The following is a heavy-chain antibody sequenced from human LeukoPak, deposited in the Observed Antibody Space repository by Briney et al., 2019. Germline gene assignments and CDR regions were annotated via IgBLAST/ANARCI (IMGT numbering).Heavy chain of an antibody. CDR2: ISWNSGNI. CDR3: AKMSGYNSGWYDY. J-gene: IGHJ4*02. CDR1: GLTFVEYA. D-gene: IGHD6-19*01. Sequence: GRSLRLSCAASGLTFVEYAMHWVRPAPGKGVAWVSGISWNSGNIGYADSVKGRFTISRDNAKSSLYLQMNSRRAEDTALYYCAKMSGYNSGWYDYWGQGTLVTVSS. V-gene: IGHV3-9*01.